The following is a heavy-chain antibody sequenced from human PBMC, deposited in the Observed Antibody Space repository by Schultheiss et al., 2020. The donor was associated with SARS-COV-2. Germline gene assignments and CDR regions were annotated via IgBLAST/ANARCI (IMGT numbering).Heavy chain of an antibody. D-gene: IGHD3-10*01. V-gene: IGHV3-33*03. CDR3: ATVPESTYGYYFDY. J-gene: IGHJ4*02. CDR1: GFTFSSYG. Sequence: GGSLRLSCAASGFTFSSYGMHWVRQAPGKGLEWVAVIWYDGSNKYYADSVKGRFTISRDNSENTLYLQMNSLRAEDTAVYYCATVPESTYGYYFDYWGQGTLVTVSS. CDR2: IWYDGSNK.